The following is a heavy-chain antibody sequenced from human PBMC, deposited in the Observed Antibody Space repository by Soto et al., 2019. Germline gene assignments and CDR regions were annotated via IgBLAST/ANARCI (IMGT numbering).Heavy chain of an antibody. D-gene: IGHD2-2*02. V-gene: IGHV4-34*01. Sequence: SETLSLTCAVSGGSFSGYIWTWIRRPPGKGLEWIGEVNHSGFTNYNPSLKTRVAMSIDTSKNQFSLKLNSLTAADTAFYSWARVSQRLYGDPPGFWGEGTPVPVSS. CDR3: ARVSQRLYGDPPGF. CDR2: VNHSGFT. CDR1: GGSFSGYI. J-gene: IGHJ4*02.